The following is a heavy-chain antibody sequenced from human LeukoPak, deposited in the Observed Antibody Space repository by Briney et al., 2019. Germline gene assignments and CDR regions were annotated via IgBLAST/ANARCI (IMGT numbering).Heavy chain of an antibody. J-gene: IGHJ4*02. Sequence: ASVKVSCKASGYTFTGYYMHWVRQAPGQGLEWMGWISPNSGGTNYAQKFQGRVTMTRDTSISTAYMELSRLRSDDTAVYYCARAYIGGFGEFWAYWGQGTLVTVSS. CDR2: ISPNSGGT. D-gene: IGHD3-10*01. CDR1: GYTFTGYY. V-gene: IGHV1-2*02. CDR3: ARAYIGGFGEFWAY.